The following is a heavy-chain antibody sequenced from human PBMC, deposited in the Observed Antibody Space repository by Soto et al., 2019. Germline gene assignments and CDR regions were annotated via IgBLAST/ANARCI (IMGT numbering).Heavy chain of an antibody. J-gene: IGHJ4*02. Sequence: SETLSLTCTVSGGSISYNSYDWGWIRQPPGKGLVWIGGIFYTGTTYYSPSLKDRVTMSMDTSKNSFSVNLTSVTAADPAVYFCARLVVVAPVANVWGQGTLVTVSS. D-gene: IGHD2-2*01. CDR1: GGSISYNSYD. CDR3: ARLVVVAPVANV. V-gene: IGHV4-39*02. CDR2: IFYTGTT.